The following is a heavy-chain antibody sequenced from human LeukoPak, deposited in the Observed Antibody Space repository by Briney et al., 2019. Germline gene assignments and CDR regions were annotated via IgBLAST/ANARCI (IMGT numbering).Heavy chain of an antibody. CDR3: ATGNLGYCSGDNCPFVFDI. D-gene: IGHD2-15*01. CDR1: GSSISGGHF. Sequence: PSETLSLTCAVSGSSISGGHFWGWIRQPPGKGLEWIGEINHSGSTKYNPSLKSRVIISEDTSKNQFSLKLSSVTAADTAMYFCATGNLGYCSGDNCPFVFDIWGQGTMVTVSS. V-gene: IGHV4-34*01. CDR2: INHSGST. J-gene: IGHJ3*02.